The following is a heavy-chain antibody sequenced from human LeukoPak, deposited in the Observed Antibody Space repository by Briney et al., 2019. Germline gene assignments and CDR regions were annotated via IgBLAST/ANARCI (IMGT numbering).Heavy chain of an antibody. V-gene: IGHV4-59*01. CDR2: IYYSGST. Sequence: PSETLSLTCTVSGGSISSYYWSWIRQPPGKGLEWIGYIYYSGSTNYNPSPKSRVTISVDTSKNQFSLKLSSVTAADTAVYYCARALSYSSGWYTDYWGQGTLVTVSS. CDR3: ARALSYSSGWYTDY. J-gene: IGHJ4*02. CDR1: GGSISSYY. D-gene: IGHD6-19*01.